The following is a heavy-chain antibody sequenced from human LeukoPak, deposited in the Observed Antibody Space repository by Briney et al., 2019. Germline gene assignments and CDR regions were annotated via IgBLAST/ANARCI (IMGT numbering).Heavy chain of an antibody. J-gene: IGHJ4*02. V-gene: IGHV4-34*01. D-gene: IGHD6-19*01. CDR2: INHSGST. CDR3: ARGAIAVARGVDY. CDR1: GGSFSGYY. Sequence: SETLSLTCAVYGGSFSGYYRSWIRQPPGKGLEWIGEINHSGSTNYNPSLKSRVTISVDTSKNQFSLKLSSVTAADTAVYYCARGAIAVARGVDYWGQGTLVTVSS.